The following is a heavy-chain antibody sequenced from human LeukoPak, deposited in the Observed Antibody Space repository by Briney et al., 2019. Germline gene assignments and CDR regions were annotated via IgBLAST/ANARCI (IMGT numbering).Heavy chain of an antibody. CDR3: ARLICYDSSGYLDY. J-gene: IGHJ4*02. CDR1: GGSFSSYY. CDR2: INYSGST. D-gene: IGHD3-22*01. V-gene: IGHV4-34*01. Sequence: PSETLSLTCAVYGGSFSSYYWSWIRQPPGKGLEWIGKINYSGSTNYNPSLKSRVTISVDMSKNQFSLKLSSVTAADTAVYYCARLICYDSSGYLDYWGQGSLVTVSS.